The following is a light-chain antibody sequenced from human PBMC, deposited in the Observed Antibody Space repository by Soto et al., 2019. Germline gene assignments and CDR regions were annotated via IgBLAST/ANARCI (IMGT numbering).Light chain of an antibody. Sequence: QSVLTQPPSASGTPGQSVTISCSGSTSNIGSKTVTWYQQLPGTAPKLLIYSNNQRPSGVPDRFSGSKSGTSASLVISGLQSEDEADYYCAAWDDSLNGPVFGGGTKVTVL. CDR1: TSNIGSKT. CDR3: AAWDDSLNGPV. V-gene: IGLV1-44*01. J-gene: IGLJ3*02. CDR2: SNN.